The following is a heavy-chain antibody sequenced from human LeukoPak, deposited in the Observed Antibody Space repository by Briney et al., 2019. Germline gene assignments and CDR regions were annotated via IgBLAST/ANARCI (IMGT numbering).Heavy chain of an antibody. CDR3: ARENSRGVIRDYFDY. V-gene: IGHV3-7*01. Sequence: GGSLRLSCAASGFTFSSYWMSWVRQAPGKGLEWVANINRDGSEKYYVDSVKGRFTISRDNAKNSLYLQMNSLRAEDTAVYYCARENSRGVIRDYFDYWGQGTLVTVSS. D-gene: IGHD3-10*01. J-gene: IGHJ4*02. CDR2: INRDGSEK. CDR1: GFTFSSYW.